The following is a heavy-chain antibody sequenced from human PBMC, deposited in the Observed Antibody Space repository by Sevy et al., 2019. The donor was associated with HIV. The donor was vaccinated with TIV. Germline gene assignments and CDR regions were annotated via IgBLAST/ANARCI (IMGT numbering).Heavy chain of an antibody. CDR3: ASGYSSGWDKFDY. J-gene: IGHJ4*02. CDR2: IIPIFGTA. D-gene: IGHD6-19*01. CDR1: GGTFSSYA. Sequence: ASVKVSCEASGGTFSSYAISWVRQTPGQGLEWMGGIIPIFGTANYAQKFQGRVTITADESTSTAYMELSSLRSEDTAVYYCASGYSSGWDKFDYWGQGTLVTVSS. V-gene: IGHV1-69*13.